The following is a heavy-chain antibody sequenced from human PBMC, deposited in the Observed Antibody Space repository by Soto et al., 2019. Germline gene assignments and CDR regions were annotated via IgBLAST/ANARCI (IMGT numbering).Heavy chain of an antibody. CDR1: GYTLTSYN. Sequence: QVQLVQSGAVVKKPGASVKVSCKASGYTLTSYNINWVRQAPGQGLEWMGWMDPNSGDTGNTQKFQGRVTMTSDISRGTAYMELSNLRSEDTAVYYCARQGSQYGSGNYVHWGQGTLVTVSS. CDR3: ARQGSQYGSGNYVH. D-gene: IGHD3-10*01. V-gene: IGHV1-8*01. CDR2: MDPNSGDT. J-gene: IGHJ4*02.